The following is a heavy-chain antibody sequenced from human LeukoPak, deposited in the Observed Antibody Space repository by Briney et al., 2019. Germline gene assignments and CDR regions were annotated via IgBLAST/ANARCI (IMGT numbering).Heavy chain of an antibody. CDR3: ARGSVVDL. J-gene: IGHJ5*02. CDR1: GFAVNSNY. Sequence: PGGSLRLSCAASGFAVNSNYMSWVRRAPGKGLEWVSIIYSGGDTYYADSVRGRFTISRDDSKNTLSLQMNSLRVDDTAIYYCARGSVVDLWGQGTLLTVSS. V-gene: IGHV3-66*02. D-gene: IGHD3-10*01. CDR2: IYSGGDT.